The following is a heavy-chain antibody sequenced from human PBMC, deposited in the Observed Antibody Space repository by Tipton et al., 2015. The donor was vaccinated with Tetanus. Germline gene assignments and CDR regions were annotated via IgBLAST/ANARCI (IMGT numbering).Heavy chain of an antibody. CDR2: ISYSGNT. CDR3: ARRGGDFLTGYYDS. Sequence: LRLSCTVSGASVSSGGYYWSWIRQPPGKGLEWIGRISYSGNTAYNPSLKSRVAISVDTSKNQFSLKLTSVTAADTAVYYCARRGGDFLTGYYDSWGQGTPVIVSS. CDR1: GASVSSGGYY. V-gene: IGHV4-30-2*03. D-gene: IGHD3-9*01. J-gene: IGHJ4*02.